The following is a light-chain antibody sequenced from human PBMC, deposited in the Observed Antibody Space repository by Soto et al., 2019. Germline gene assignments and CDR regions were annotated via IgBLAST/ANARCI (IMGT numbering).Light chain of an antibody. CDR2: AAS. J-gene: IGKJ2*01. V-gene: IGKV1-39*01. CDR1: QSISSY. Sequence: DIPMTQSPSSRSASVGDRVTITCRASQSISSYLNWYQHKPGKAPRLLIYAASSLQSGVPSRFSGSGSGTDFTLTISSLQPEDSAAYYCQQSYSTPVDFGQGTKLEIK. CDR3: QQSYSTPVD.